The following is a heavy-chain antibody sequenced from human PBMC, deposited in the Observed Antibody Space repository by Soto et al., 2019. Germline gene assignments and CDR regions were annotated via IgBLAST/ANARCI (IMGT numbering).Heavy chain of an antibody. D-gene: IGHD6-13*01. V-gene: IGHV3-66*01. CDR3: ARELRTAAAGTLDY. Sequence: EVQLVESGRGLVQPGGSLRLSCAASGFTVSSNYMSWVRQAPGKGLEWVSVIYSGGSTYYADSVKGRFTISRDNSKNTLYLQLNSLRADDTAVYYCARELRTAAAGTLDYWGQGTLVTVSP. J-gene: IGHJ4*02. CDR2: IYSGGST. CDR1: GFTVSSNY.